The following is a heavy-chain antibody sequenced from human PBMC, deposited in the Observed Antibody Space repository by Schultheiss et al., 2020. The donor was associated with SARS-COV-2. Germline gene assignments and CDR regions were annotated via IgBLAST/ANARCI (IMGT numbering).Heavy chain of an antibody. CDR3: ARDLGIYDSSGYYYGAPGY. J-gene: IGHJ4*02. V-gene: IGHV3-74*01. CDR2: INSDGSST. D-gene: IGHD3-22*01. Sequence: GGSLRLSCAASGITFSTYWMHWVRQVPGKGLVWVSRINSDGSSTNYADSVKGRFTISRDNAKNSLYLRMNSLRAEDTALYRCARDLGIYDSSGYYYGAPGYWGQGTLVTVSS. CDR1: GITFSTYW.